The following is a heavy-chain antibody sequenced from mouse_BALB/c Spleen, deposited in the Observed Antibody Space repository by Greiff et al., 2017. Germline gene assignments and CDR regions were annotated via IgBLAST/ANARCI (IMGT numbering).Heavy chain of an antibody. CDR1: GYTFSSYW. V-gene: IGHV1-9*01. J-gene: IGHJ4*01. CDR3: ARGSRSYAMDY. Sequence: VQLQESGAELMKPGASVKISCKATGYTFSSYWIEWVKQRPGHGLEWIGEILPGSGSTNYNEKFKGKATFTADTSSNTAYMQLSSLTSEDSAVYYCARGSRSYAMDYWGQGTSVTVSS. CDR2: ILPGSGST. D-gene: IGHD1-1*01.